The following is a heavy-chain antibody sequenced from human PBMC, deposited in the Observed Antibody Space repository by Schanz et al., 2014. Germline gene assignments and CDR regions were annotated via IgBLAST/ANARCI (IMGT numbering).Heavy chain of an antibody. V-gene: IGHV7-4-1*02. CDR2: INTKTGNP. CDR1: GYTFSSFG. D-gene: IGHD2-2*01. Sequence: QVQLVQSGAEVKKPGASMKVSCKTSGYTFSSFGLNWVRQAPGQGLEWMGWINTKTGNPTYAQGFTGRFVFSLDTSVSTTHLQITNLKADDTAVYYCARGYCAGTSCPIFDYWGQGTLVTVSS. CDR3: ARGYCAGTSCPIFDY. J-gene: IGHJ4*02.